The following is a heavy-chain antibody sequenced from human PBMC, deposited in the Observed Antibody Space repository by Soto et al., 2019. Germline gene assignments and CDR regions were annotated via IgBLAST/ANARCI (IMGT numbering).Heavy chain of an antibody. CDR3: ARVPTTVTTPGMDV. D-gene: IGHD4-4*01. V-gene: IGHV3-74*01. J-gene: IGHJ6*02. CDR1: GFTFSSYW. CDR2: INPDGSTT. Sequence: LRLSCAASGFTFSSYWMHWVRQAPGEGLMWVSRINPDGSTTSYADSVKGRFTISRDNAKNTLYLQMNSLRVEDAAVCYCARVPTTVTTPGMDVWGQGTTVTVSS.